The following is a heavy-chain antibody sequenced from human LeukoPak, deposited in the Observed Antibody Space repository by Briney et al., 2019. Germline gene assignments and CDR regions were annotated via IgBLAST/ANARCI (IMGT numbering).Heavy chain of an antibody. CDR3: ASSSTSTMIVVA. Sequence: YPSETLSLTCTVSGYSISSGYYWGWIRQPPGKGLEWIGSIYHSGSTYYNPSLKSRVTISVDTSKNQFSLKLSSVTAADTAVYYCASSSTSTMIVVAWGQGTLVTVSS. J-gene: IGHJ4*02. CDR2: IYHSGST. CDR1: GYSISSGYY. D-gene: IGHD3-22*01. V-gene: IGHV4-38-2*02.